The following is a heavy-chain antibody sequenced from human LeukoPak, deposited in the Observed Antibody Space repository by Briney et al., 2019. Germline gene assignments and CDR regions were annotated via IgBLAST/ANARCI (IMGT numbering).Heavy chain of an antibody. CDR1: GFTFSSYA. V-gene: IGHV3-23*01. CDR3: ASHDVVVPAGPDY. J-gene: IGHJ4*02. CDR2: ISGSGGST. Sequence: PGGSLRLSCAASGFTFSSYAMSWVRQAPGKGLEWVSAISGSGGSTYYADSVKGRFTISRDNSKNTLYLQMNSLRAEDTAVYYCASHDVVVPAGPDYWGQGTLVTVSS. D-gene: IGHD2-2*01.